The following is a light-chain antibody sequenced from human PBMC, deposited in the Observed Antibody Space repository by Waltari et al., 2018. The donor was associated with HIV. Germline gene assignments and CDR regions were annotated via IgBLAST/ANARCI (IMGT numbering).Light chain of an antibody. CDR2: EVI. J-gene: IGLJ3*02. CDR3: TSYTSGSTLVM. Sequence: QSALTQPASVSGSPGQSITISCTGISSDVGGYNSVSWYQHHPGKAPKLLISEVINRPPGVANRFSDSKSGNTASLTISGLQPEDEADYYCTSYTSGSTLVMFGGGTKLTVL. CDR1: SSDVGGYNS. V-gene: IGLV2-14*01.